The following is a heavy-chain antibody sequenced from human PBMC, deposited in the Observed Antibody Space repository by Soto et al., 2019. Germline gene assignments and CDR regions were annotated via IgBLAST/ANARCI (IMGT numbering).Heavy chain of an antibody. CDR2: INHSGST. V-gene: IGHV4-34*01. Sequence: PSETLSLTCAVYGGSFSGYYWSWIRQPPGKXLEWIGEINHSGSTNYNPSLKSRVTISVDTSKNQFSLKLSSVTAADTAVYYCARSIAIFGVVIIAHYGMDVWGQGTTVTVSS. D-gene: IGHD3-3*01. CDR3: ARSIAIFGVVIIAHYGMDV. J-gene: IGHJ6*02. CDR1: GGSFSGYY.